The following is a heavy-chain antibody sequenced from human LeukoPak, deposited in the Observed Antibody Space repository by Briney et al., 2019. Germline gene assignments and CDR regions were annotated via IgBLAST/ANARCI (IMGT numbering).Heavy chain of an antibody. Sequence: GGSLRLSCAASGFIFSDYSMSWVRQAPGQGPEWVSSISTSGSDIYYGDSVKGRFTISRDNAKNSLYLQMNSLRADDTAVYYCARGYCSGGSCYRNWFDPWGQGTLVTVSS. J-gene: IGHJ5*02. CDR2: ISTSGSDI. V-gene: IGHV3-21*01. CDR1: GFIFSDYS. CDR3: ARGYCSGGSCYRNWFDP. D-gene: IGHD2-15*01.